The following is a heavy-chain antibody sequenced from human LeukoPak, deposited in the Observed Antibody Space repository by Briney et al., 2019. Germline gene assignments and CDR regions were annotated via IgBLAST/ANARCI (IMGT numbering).Heavy chain of an antibody. D-gene: IGHD3-16*01. V-gene: IGHV3-43D*03. J-gene: IGHJ5*02. Sequence: GGSLRLSCAASGFTFDDYAMHWVRQAPGKGLECVSLVTWDGSRTYYADSVKGRFSISRDNSKNSLYLQMNSLRVEDTALYYCAKNAGWKSQVLHYDSWGQGTLVTVSS. CDR2: VTWDGSRT. CDR3: AKNAGWKSQVLHYDS. CDR1: GFTFDDYA.